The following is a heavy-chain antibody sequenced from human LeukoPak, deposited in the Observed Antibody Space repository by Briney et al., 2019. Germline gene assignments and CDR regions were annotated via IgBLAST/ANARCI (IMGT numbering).Heavy chain of an antibody. CDR1: GGSISSDY. J-gene: IGHJ4*02. Sequence: PSGTLSLTCTVSGGSISSDYWSWIRQPPGKGLEWIGYIYYSGRTYYNPSLKSRITISVDTSKNQFSLKLSSVTAADTAVYYCARGVYSPHYWGQGTLVSVS. CDR3: ARGVYSPHY. D-gene: IGHD4-11*01. CDR2: IYYSGRT. V-gene: IGHV4-59*01.